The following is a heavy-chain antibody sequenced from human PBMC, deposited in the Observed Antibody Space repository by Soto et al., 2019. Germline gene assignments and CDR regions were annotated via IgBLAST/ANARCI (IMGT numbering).Heavy chain of an antibody. J-gene: IGHJ4*02. V-gene: IGHV1-69*12. CDR3: ATCITTSWFEFSFDF. D-gene: IGHD2-2*01. CDR2: IIPIFGTA. Sequence: QVHLVQSGAEVKKPGSSVKVSCKASGGTFNSYAISWVRQAPGQGLEWMGGIIPIFGTANYAQKFQGRVTITADESTSTVYMELGSLRSEDTAVYYCATCITTSWFEFSFDFWGQGALVTVSS. CDR1: GGTFNSYA.